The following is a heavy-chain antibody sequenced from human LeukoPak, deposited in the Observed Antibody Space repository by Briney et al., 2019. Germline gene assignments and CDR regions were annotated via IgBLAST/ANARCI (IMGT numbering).Heavy chain of an antibody. Sequence: SVKVSCKASGGTFSSYTISWERQAPGQGLEWMGRIIPILGIANYAQKFQGRVTITADKSTSTAYMELSSLRSEDTAVYYCARVRYCSSTSCYTFDYWGQGTLVTVSS. J-gene: IGHJ4*02. D-gene: IGHD2-2*02. CDR2: IIPILGIA. V-gene: IGHV1-69*02. CDR1: GGTFSSYT. CDR3: ARVRYCSSTSCYTFDY.